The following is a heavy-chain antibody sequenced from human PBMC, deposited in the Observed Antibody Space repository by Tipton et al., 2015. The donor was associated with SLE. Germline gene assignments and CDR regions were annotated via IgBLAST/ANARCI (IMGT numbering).Heavy chain of an antibody. D-gene: IGHD5-12*01. Sequence: TLSLTCTVSGGSVSSVGYYWSWIRLHPGKGLEWIGYIYYIGSGSTSYNPSLKSRLTISVDTSKNQFSLKLSSVTAADTAVYYCARDRSRGYGSFDDWGQGTLVTVSS. CDR1: GGSVSSVGYY. J-gene: IGHJ4*02. V-gene: IGHV4-31*03. CDR3: ARDRSRGYGSFDD. CDR2: IYYIGSGST.